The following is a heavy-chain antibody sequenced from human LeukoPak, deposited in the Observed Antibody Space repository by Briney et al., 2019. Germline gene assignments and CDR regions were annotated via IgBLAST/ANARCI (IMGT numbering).Heavy chain of an antibody. Sequence: PGGSLRLSCAASGFTFSSYLMSWVRQAPGKGLEWVANINEDGSQRYYVDSVKGRFTISRDNAKNSLYLQMNSLRAEDTAMYYCARAYSWGQGSLVTVSS. D-gene: IGHD2-21*01. V-gene: IGHV3-7*01. CDR2: INEDGSQR. J-gene: IGHJ4*02. CDR1: GFTFSSYL. CDR3: ARAYS.